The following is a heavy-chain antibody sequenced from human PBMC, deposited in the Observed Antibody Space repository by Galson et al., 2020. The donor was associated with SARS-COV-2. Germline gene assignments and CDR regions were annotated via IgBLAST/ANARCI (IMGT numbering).Heavy chain of an antibody. J-gene: IGHJ5*02. CDR3: ARGYCSGGSWYHGFDP. CDR2: IYYSGST. D-gene: IGHD2-15*01. CDR1: GGSISSSSYY. Sequence: SDTLSLTCTVSGGSISSSSYYWGCIRQPPGKGLEWIGSIYYSGSTYYNPSLNSRVTISVDTSKNQFSLKLSSVTAADTAVYYCARGYCSGGSWYHGFDPWGQGTLVTVSS. V-gene: IGHV4-39*07.